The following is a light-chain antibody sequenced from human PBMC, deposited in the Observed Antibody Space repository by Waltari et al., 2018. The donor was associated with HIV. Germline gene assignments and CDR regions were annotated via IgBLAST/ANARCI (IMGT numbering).Light chain of an antibody. V-gene: IGLV1-44*01. CDR1: SSTIGSNP. J-gene: IGLJ3*02. Sequence: QSVLTQPPSASGTPGQRVTISCSASSSTIGSNPVNWYQHLPGTAPKLPIYGKEQRPSGVPDRFSASRSGTSASLAISGLQSADEADYYCAAWDDSLNGGVFGGGTKLTVL. CDR2: GKE. CDR3: AAWDDSLNGGV.